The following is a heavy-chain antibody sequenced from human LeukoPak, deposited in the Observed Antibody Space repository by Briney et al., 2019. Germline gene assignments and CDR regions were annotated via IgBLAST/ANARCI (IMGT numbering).Heavy chain of an antibody. CDR3: ARAPPRGSSRSFDAFDI. CDR1: GFTVSSNY. J-gene: IGHJ3*02. V-gene: IGHV3-53*01. Sequence: GGSLRLSCAASGFTVSSNYMSWVRQAPGKGLEWVSVIYSGGSTYYADSVKGRFTISRDNSKNTLYLQMNSLRAEDTAVYYCARAPPRGSSRSFDAFDIWGQGTMVTVSS. D-gene: IGHD6-6*01. CDR2: IYSGGST.